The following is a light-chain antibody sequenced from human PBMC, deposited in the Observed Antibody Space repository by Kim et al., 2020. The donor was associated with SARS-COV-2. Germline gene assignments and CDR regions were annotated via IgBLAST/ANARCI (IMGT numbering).Light chain of an antibody. CDR2: DVS. Sequence: QSALNQPASVSGSPGQSITISCTGTSNDIGRYNYVSWYQHHPGKAPNLIIHDVSDRPSGVSHRFSGSKSANTASLTISRLQAEDEADYYCSSFTTSTTLVFGTGTKVTVL. CDR1: SNDIGRYNY. J-gene: IGLJ1*01. CDR3: SSFTTSTTLV. V-gene: IGLV2-14*03.